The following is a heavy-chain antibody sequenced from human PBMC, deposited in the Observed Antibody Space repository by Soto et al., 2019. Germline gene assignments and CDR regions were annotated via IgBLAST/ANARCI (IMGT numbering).Heavy chain of an antibody. CDR3: GRRAEANGRLENDY. CDR1: GFTFSDHY. V-gene: IGHV3-72*01. Sequence: GGSLRLSCAASGFTFSDHYMDWVRQAPGKGLEWVGRSRNKANSYTTEYAASVKGRFTVSRDHSRNSLDLQMNSLETEDTAVYYCGRRAEANGRLENDYWGQGTLVTVSS. D-gene: IGHD2-8*01. J-gene: IGHJ4*02. CDR2: SRNKANSYTT.